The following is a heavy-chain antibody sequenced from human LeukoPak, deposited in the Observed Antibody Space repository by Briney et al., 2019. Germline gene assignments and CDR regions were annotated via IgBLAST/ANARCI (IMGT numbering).Heavy chain of an antibody. CDR2: IRYDGSNK. CDR1: GFTFSSYG. CDR3: AKGRGNYDSFPDY. D-gene: IGHD3-22*01. V-gene: IGHV3-30*02. Sequence: AGGSLRLSCAASGFTFSSYGMHWVRQAPGKGLEWVAFIRYDGSNKYYADSVKGRFTISRDNSKNTLYLQMNSLRAEDTAVYYCAKGRGNYDSFPDYWGQGTLVTVSS. J-gene: IGHJ4*02.